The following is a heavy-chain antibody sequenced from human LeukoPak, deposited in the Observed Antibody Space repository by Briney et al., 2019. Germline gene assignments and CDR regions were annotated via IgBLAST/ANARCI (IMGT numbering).Heavy chain of an antibody. Sequence: SETLSLTCTVSGGSISSSSYYWGWIRRPPGKGLEWIGSIYYSGSTYYNPSLKSRVTISVDTSKNQFSLKLSSVTAADTAVYYCARRLVFYMRYFDTTGMDVWGKGTTVTVSS. CDR1: GGSISSSSYY. D-gene: IGHD3-9*01. V-gene: IGHV4-39*01. CDR3: ARRLVFYMRYFDTTGMDV. CDR2: IYYSGST. J-gene: IGHJ6*03.